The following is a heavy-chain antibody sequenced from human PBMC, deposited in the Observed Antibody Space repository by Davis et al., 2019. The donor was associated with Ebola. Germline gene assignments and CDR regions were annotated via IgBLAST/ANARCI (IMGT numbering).Heavy chain of an antibody. J-gene: IGHJ4*02. D-gene: IGHD2-21*02. CDR3: ARDFISDGVVVTAIPYFDY. Sequence: GGSLRLSCAASGFTFSSYSMNWVRQAPGKGLEWVSYISSSSSTIYYADSVKGRFTISRDNAKNSLYLQMNSLRDEDTAVYYCARDFISDGVVVTAIPYFDYWGQGTLVTVSS. CDR1: GFTFSSYS. V-gene: IGHV3-48*02. CDR2: ISSSSSTI.